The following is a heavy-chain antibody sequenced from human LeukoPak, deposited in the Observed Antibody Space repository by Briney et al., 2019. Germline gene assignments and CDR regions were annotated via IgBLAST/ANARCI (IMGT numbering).Heavy chain of an antibody. V-gene: IGHV4-30-2*01. CDR3: ARGRYYFDY. Sequence: PSQTLSLTCAVSGGSISSSGYSWSWLRQPPGKGLEWIGYIYHSGSTYYNPSLKSRVTISVDRSKNQFSLKLSSVTAADTAVYYCARGRYYFDYWGQGTLVTVSS. CDR1: GGSISSSGYS. J-gene: IGHJ4*02. CDR2: IYHSGST.